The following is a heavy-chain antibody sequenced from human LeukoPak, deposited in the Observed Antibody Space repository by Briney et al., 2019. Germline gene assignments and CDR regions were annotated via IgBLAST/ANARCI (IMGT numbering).Heavy chain of an antibody. V-gene: IGHV3-13*01. CDR2: IGTAGDT. D-gene: IGHD2-2*01. J-gene: IGHJ6*02. Sequence: GGSLRLSCAASGFTFSSYDMHWVRQATGKGLEWVSAIGTAGDTYYPGSVKGRFTISRENAKNSLYLQMNSLRAGDTAVYYCARGGGMGYCSSTSCYGGPYYYGMDVWGQGTTVTVSS. CDR3: ARGGGMGYCSSTSCYGGPYYYGMDV. CDR1: GFTFSSYD.